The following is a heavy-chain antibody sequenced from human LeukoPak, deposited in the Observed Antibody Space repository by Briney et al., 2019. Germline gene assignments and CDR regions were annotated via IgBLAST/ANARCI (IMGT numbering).Heavy chain of an antibody. Sequence: GGSLRLSCAASGFIFSGYGMHWVRQAPGKGLEFVSGISSNGGTTSYTDSVKGRFTISRDNSKNTLHLQMSSLRGEDKAVYYCVKRNEYNYDNWGQGILVTVSS. V-gene: IGHV3-64D*09. CDR1: GFIFSGYG. D-gene: IGHD1-1*01. CDR3: VKRNEYNYDN. CDR2: ISSNGGTT. J-gene: IGHJ4*02.